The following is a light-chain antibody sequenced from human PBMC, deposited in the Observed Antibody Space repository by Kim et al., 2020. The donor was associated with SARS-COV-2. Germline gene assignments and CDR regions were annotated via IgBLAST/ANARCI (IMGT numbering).Light chain of an antibody. J-gene: IGKJ1*01. CDR1: QSVSTK. V-gene: IGKV3-15*01. CDR2: GAS. CDR3: QQYNNWPPMT. Sequence: SPGRRATLSCRASQSVSTKLAWYQQKPGQAPTLLIFGASTRATDVPDRFSGSGFGTDFTLTISSLQSEDFAVYYCQQYNNWPPMTFGQGTKVDIK.